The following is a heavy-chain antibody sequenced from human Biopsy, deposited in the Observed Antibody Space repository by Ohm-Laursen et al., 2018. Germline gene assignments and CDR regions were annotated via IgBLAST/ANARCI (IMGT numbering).Heavy chain of an antibody. D-gene: IGHD6-13*01. Sequence: ASVKVSSKASGYNLTDFYLHWVRQAPGQGLEWLGWINPDTGGTKYAQKFQGRVAMTRDTSISTAYLDLSSLGSEDTAVYYCAREKPFGASWGYWGQGTLVTVSS. V-gene: IGHV1-2*02. J-gene: IGHJ4*02. CDR1: GYNLTDFY. CDR2: INPDTGGT. CDR3: AREKPFGASWGY.